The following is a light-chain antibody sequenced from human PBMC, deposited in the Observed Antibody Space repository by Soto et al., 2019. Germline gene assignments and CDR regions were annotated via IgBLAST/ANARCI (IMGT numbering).Light chain of an antibody. V-gene: IGKV3-15*01. CDR1: QTVSSN. CDR3: QQYNNWPSS. Sequence: DILLTQSPGTLSVSPGDGATISCRASQTVSSNLAWYQQKPGHAPRLLIYGASTRATGIPARFSGSGSGTEFTLTISGLQSEDFALYFCQQYNNWPSSFGQGTQLEIK. CDR2: GAS. J-gene: IGKJ5*01.